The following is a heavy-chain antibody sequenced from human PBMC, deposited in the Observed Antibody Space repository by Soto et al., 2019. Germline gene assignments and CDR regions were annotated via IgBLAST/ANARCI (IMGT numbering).Heavy chain of an antibody. D-gene: IGHD6-13*01. CDR3: ARDLTPYSSSWSLTYGMDV. J-gene: IGHJ6*02. Sequence: GGSLRLSCAASGFTFSSYSMNWVRQAPGQGLEWVSSISSSSSYIYYADSVKGRFTISRDNAKNSLYLQMNSLRAEDTAVYYCARDLTPYSSSWSLTYGMDVWGQGTTVTVSS. CDR2: ISSSSSYI. CDR1: GFTFSSYS. V-gene: IGHV3-21*01.